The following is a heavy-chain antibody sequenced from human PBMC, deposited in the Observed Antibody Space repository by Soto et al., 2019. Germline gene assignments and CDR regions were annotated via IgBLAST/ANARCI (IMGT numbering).Heavy chain of an antibody. CDR1: GFTFSSYA. Sequence: EVQLLESGGGLVQPGGSLRLSCAASGFTFSSYAMSWVRQAPGKGLEWVSAISGSGGSTYYADSVKGRFTISRDNSKNTLYLQMNSLRAEDTAVYYCAKHYYDSSAPYQLRAFDTWGQGRTVTVSS. D-gene: IGHD3-22*01. CDR3: AKHYYDSSAPYQLRAFDT. J-gene: IGHJ3*02. CDR2: ISGSGGST. V-gene: IGHV3-23*01.